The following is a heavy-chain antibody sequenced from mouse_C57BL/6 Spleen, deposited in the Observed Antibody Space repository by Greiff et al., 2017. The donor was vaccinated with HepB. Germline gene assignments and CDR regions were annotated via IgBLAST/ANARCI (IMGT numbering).Heavy chain of an antibody. D-gene: IGHD1-1*01. CDR3: ARATTWYFDV. CDR2: INPSTGGT. J-gene: IGHJ1*03. CDR1: GYSFTGYY. Sequence: VQLQQSGPELVKPGASVKISCKASGYSFTGYYMNWVKQSPEKSLEWIGEINPSTGGTTYNQKFKAKATLTVDKSSSPAYMQLKSLTSEDSAVYDCARATTWYFDVWGTGTTVTVSS. V-gene: IGHV1-42*01.